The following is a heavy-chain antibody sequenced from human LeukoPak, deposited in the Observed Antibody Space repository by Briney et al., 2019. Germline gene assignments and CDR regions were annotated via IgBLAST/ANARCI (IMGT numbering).Heavy chain of an antibody. CDR1: GFTFSSYS. J-gene: IGHJ4*02. D-gene: IGHD3-9*01. CDR3: ARGKKYYDILTGYSGFDY. V-gene: IGHV3-7*01. Sequence: GGPLRLSCAASGFTFSSYSMSWVRQAPGKGLEWVANIKQDGSEKYYVDSVKGRFTISRDNAKNSLYLQMNSLRAEDTAVYYCARGKKYYDILTGYSGFDYWGQGTLVTVSS. CDR2: IKQDGSEK.